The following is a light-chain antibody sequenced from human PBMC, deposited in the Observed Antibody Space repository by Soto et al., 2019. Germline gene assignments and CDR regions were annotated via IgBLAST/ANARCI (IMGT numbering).Light chain of an antibody. V-gene: IGKV3-20*01. CDR1: QIVSSSY. CDR3: QQYGSSPQKLT. CDR2: GAS. Sequence: EIVLTQSPGTLSSSPGERATLSCRASQIVSSSYLAWYQQKPGQAPRLLIYGASSRATGIPDRFSGSGSGTDFTLTISRLEPEDFAVYYCQQYGSSPQKLTFGGGTKVDIK. J-gene: IGKJ4*01.